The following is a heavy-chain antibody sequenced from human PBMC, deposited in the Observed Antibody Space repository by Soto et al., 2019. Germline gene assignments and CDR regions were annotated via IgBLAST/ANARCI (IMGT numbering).Heavy chain of an antibody. CDR3: ARGVIVFLPAVMGYSSCILF. CDR2: ISAYNGNT. V-gene: IGHV1-18*01. CDR1: GYTFTIYG. Sequence: ASVKVSCKASGYTFTIYGISWVLQAPGQGLEWMGWISAYNGNTNYAQKLQGRVTMTTDTSTSTAYMELRSLRSDDTAVYYCARGVIVFLPAVMGYSSCILFWGNGTTFPFPQ. J-gene: IGHJ6*04. D-gene: IGHD2-2*01.